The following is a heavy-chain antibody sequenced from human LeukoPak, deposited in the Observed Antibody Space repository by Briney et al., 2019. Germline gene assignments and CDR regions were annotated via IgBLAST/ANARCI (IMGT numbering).Heavy chain of an antibody. V-gene: IGHV1-46*01. J-gene: IGHJ6*03. Sequence: ASVKVSCKASGYTFTSYYMHWVRQAPGQGLEWMGIINPSGGSTSYAQKFQGRVTMTRDTSTSTVYMELSSLRSKDTAVYYCERAWDTAMVKTVMNYYYMDVWGKGTTVTVSS. CDR3: ERAWDTAMVKTVMNYYYMDV. CDR2: INPSGGST. CDR1: GYTFTSYY. D-gene: IGHD5-18*01.